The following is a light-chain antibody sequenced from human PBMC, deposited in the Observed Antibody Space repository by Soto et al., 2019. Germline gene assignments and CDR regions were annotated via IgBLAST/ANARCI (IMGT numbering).Light chain of an antibody. CDR3: AAWDDSLNGPVV. CDR2: GNN. J-gene: IGLJ2*01. V-gene: IGLV1-44*01. Sequence: QSVLTQPPSASGTPGQRVTISCSGTSSNIGSNTANWYQQLPGTAPKLLIYGNNQRPSGVPDRFSGSKSGTSASLAISGLQSEDEADYYCAAWDDSLNGPVVFGGGTKLTVL. CDR1: SSNIGSNT.